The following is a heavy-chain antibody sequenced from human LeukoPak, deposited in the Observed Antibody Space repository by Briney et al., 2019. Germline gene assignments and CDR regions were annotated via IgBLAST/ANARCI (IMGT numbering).Heavy chain of an antibody. J-gene: IGHJ6*02. Sequence: ASVKVSCTASGYTFTSYDINWVRQATGQGPEWMGWKNPNSGRTGFAQKFQGRLTMTMNTSISTAYMELSSLTSEDTAVYYCARGPVSSHGMDVWGQGTTVTVSS. V-gene: IGHV1-8*01. CDR3: ARGPVSSHGMDV. CDR2: KNPNSGRT. CDR1: GYTFTSYD. D-gene: IGHD2-2*01.